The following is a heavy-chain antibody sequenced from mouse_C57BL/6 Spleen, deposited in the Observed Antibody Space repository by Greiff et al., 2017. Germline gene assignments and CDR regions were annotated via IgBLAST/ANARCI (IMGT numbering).Heavy chain of an antibody. CDR1: GYTFTDYA. CDR3: TRVYDYDRQDYFDY. CDR2: IDPETGGT. D-gene: IGHD2-4*01. J-gene: IGHJ2*01. Sequence: QVQLQQSGAELVRPGASVTLSCKASGYTFTDYAMHWVKQTPVHGLEWIGAIDPETGGTAYNQKFKGKAILTADKSSSTAYMELRSLTSEDSAVYYCTRVYDYDRQDYFDYWGQGTTLTVSS. V-gene: IGHV1-15*01.